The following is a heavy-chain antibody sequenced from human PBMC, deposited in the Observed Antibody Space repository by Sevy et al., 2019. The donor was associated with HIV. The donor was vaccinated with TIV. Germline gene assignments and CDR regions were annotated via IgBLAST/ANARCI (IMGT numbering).Heavy chain of an antibody. Sequence: GGSLRLSCAASGFTFSDYAIHWVRQAPGKGLEWVAFIWYDGSNKYYTDFVKGRFVISRDNSKNTLYLQMNSLRVEDTAVYCCAKLVVPAASNDDILTGYPDLRVNYGMDVWGQGTTVTVSS. CDR1: GFTFSDYA. J-gene: IGHJ6*02. D-gene: IGHD3-9*01. V-gene: IGHV3-30*02. CDR3: AKLVVPAASNDDILTGYPDLRVNYGMDV. CDR2: IWYDGSNK.